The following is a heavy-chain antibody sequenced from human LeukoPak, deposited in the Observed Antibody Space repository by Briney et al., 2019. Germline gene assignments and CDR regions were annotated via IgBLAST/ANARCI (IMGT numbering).Heavy chain of an antibody. CDR2: IIPIFGTA. Sequence: ASVKVSCKASGGTFSSYAISWVRQAPGQGLEWMGGIIPIFGTANYAQKFQGRVTITADESTSTAYMELSSLRSEDTAVYYCARATGLAAAGYPDAFDIWGQGTMVTVSS. V-gene: IGHV1-69*13. CDR3: ARATGLAAAGYPDAFDI. CDR1: GGTFSSYA. D-gene: IGHD6-13*01. J-gene: IGHJ3*02.